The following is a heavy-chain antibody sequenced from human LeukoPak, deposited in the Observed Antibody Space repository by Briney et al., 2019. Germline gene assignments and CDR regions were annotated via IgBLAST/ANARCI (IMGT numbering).Heavy chain of an antibody. J-gene: IGHJ4*02. V-gene: IGHV3-48*04. CDR3: ARVGSGSSSWWSFDY. CDR1: GFTFSSYS. CDR2: ISSSSSTI. D-gene: IGHD6-13*01. Sequence: GGSLRLSCAASGFTFSSYSMNWVRQAPGKGLKWVSYISSSSSTIYYADSVKGRFTISRDNAKNSLYLQMNSLRAEDTAVYYCARVGSGSSSWWSFDYWGQGTLVTVSS.